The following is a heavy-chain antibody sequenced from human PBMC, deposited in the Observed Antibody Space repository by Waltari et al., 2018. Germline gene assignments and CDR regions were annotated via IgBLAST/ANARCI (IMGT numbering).Heavy chain of an antibody. J-gene: IGHJ6*03. Sequence: QVQLQESGPGLVKPSETLSLTCTVSGGSISSYYWNWIRQPPWKGLEWIGYIYTSGSTNYNPSLKSRVTISVDTSKNQFSLKLSSVTAADTAVYYCATTTVTTPLYYYYYMDVWGKGTTVTVSS. CDR2: IYTSGST. CDR3: ATTTVTTPLYYYYYMDV. CDR1: GGSISSYY. V-gene: IGHV4-4*09. D-gene: IGHD4-17*01.